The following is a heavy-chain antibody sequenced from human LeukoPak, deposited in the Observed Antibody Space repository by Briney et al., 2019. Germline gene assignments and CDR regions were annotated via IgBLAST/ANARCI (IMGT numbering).Heavy chain of an antibody. V-gene: IGHV4-4*07. CDR2: IFASGNT. J-gene: IGHJ4*02. D-gene: IGHD3-16*01. Sequence: SETLSLTCTVSGASISTYYWSWIRQPAGKGLEWVGRIFASGNTNYNPSLESRIAMSVDASKNQFSLNLSSVTAADTAIYYCVQDGPLRSDYWGQGTLVTVSS. CDR1: GASISTYY. CDR3: VQDGPLRSDY.